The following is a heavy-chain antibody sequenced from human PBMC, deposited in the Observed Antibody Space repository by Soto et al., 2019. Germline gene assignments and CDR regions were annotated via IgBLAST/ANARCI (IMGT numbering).Heavy chain of an antibody. CDR3: ARRVVVYYYMAV. D-gene: IGHD3-16*02. Sequence: SETLSLTCAVYGGSFSDYSWSWIRQPPGKGLEWIGDINLSGSTNYSPSLKSRVTISVDTSKHQFSLRLGSVTAADTAVYYCARRVVVYYYMAVWGKGTPVTVSS. V-gene: IGHV4-34*01. CDR2: INLSGST. J-gene: IGHJ6*03. CDR1: GGSFSDYS.